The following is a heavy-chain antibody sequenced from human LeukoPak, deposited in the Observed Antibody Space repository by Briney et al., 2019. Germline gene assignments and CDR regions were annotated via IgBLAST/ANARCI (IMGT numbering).Heavy chain of an antibody. J-gene: IGHJ3*02. V-gene: IGHV1-69*04. CDR1: GGAFSSYA. CDR2: IIPILGIA. D-gene: IGHD3-10*01. CDR3: ARVGRITMVRGVIMNNDAFDI. Sequence: SVKVSCKASGGAFSSYAISRVRQAPGQGLEWMGRIIPILGIANYAQKFQGRVTITADKSTSTAYMELSSLRSEDTAVYYCARVGRITMVRGVIMNNDAFDIWGQGTMVTVSS.